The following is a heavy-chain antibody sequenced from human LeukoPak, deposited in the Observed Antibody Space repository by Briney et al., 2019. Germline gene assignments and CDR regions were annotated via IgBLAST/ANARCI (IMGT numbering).Heavy chain of an antibody. CDR1: GGSFSGYY. CDR3: ARAGRLRYCSGGSCYSDNWFDP. J-gene: IGHJ5*02. V-gene: IGHV4-34*01. Sequence: SETLSLTCAVYGGSFSGYYWSWIRQPPGKGLEWIGEINHSGSTNYNPSLKSRVTISVDTSKNQFSLKLSSVTAADTAVYYCARAGRLRYCSGGSCYSDNWFDPWGQGTLVTVSS. CDR2: INHSGST. D-gene: IGHD2-15*01.